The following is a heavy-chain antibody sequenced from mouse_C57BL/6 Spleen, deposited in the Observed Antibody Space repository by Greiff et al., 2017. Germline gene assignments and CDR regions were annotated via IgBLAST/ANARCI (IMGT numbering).Heavy chain of an antibody. CDR1: GFTFSSSG. CDR3: ARQAKFRFDY. Sequence: EVQVVESGGDLVKPGGSLKLSCAASGFTFSSSGMSWVRQTPHKRLARVATISSGGSYTYYPDGVKGRFTISRDNAKNTLYLQTRRLKSGATAMYSGARQAKFRFDYWGQGTTLTVSS. V-gene: IGHV5-6*01. J-gene: IGHJ2*01. CDR2: ISSGGSYT.